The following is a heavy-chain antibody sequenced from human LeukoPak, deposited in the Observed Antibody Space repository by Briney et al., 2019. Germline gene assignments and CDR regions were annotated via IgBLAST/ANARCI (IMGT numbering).Heavy chain of an antibody. Sequence: TSETLSLTCAVSGGSISSSWWSWVRQPPGKGLEWIGEIFHSGSTNYNPSLKSRVTISVDKSKNHFSLELTSVTAADTAVYYCTCHSGWSGPSEWGQGTLVIVSS. D-gene: IGHD6-19*01. CDR1: GGSISSSW. CDR2: IFHSGST. J-gene: IGHJ4*02. CDR3: TCHSGWSGPSE. V-gene: IGHV4-4*02.